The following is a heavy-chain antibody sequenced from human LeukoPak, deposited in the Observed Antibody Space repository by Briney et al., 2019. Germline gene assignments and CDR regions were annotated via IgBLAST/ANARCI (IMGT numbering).Heavy chain of an antibody. J-gene: IGHJ3*02. D-gene: IGHD6-19*01. CDR3: AGYLGYSSGWYDAFDI. CDR1: GGSISSGSYD. CDR2: IYKSGRT. Sequence: PSETLSLTCTVSGGSISSGSYDWSWIRQRAGKGLEWIGRIYKSGRTKYRPSLRRRVTISVDSSTHQFSLKLSSVTAADTAVSYCAGYLGYSSGWYDAFDIWGQGTMVTVSS. V-gene: IGHV4-61*02.